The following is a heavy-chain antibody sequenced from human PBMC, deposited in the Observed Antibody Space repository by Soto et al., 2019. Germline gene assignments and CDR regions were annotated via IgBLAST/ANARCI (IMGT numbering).Heavy chain of an antibody. CDR3: ARDRRGVTTYGFDY. CDR1: GGSISSGDYY. D-gene: IGHD4-17*01. J-gene: IGHJ4*02. V-gene: IGHV4-31*02. Sequence: PSETLSLTCTVSGGSISSGDYYWSWIRQPPGKGLEWIGYIYYSGSTYYNPSLKSRVTISVDTSKNQFSLKLSSVTAADTAVYYCARDRRGVTTYGFDYWGQGTLVTVSS. CDR2: IYYSGST.